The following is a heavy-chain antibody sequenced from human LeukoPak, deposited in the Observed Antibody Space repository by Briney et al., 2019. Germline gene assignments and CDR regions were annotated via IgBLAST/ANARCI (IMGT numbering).Heavy chain of an antibody. V-gene: IGHV1-2*02. CDR2: INPNSCDT. CDR1: GYTFTGYN. Sequence: ASVKVSCKTSGYTFTGYNMHWLRQAPGQGLEWMGWINPNSCDTNYAQKFQGRVTMTRDTSINTAYMELSRLRSDDTAVYYCAPTSVSYFDYWGQGTLVTVSS. J-gene: IGHJ4*02. CDR3: APTSVSYFDY. D-gene: IGHD2-2*01.